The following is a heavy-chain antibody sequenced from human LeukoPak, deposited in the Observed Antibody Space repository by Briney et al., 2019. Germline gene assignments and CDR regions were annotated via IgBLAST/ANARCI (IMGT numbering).Heavy chain of an antibody. V-gene: IGHV1-18*01. Sequence: GASATVSCKASGYTINTYGISWVRQAPGQGLEWMGWISAYNGNTNYAQKLQGRVTMTTDTSTSTAYMELRSLRSDDTAVYYCAREIHNWNYVSAFDIWGQGTMVTVSS. D-gene: IGHD1-7*01. CDR3: AREIHNWNYVSAFDI. CDR2: ISAYNGNT. J-gene: IGHJ3*02. CDR1: GYTINTYG.